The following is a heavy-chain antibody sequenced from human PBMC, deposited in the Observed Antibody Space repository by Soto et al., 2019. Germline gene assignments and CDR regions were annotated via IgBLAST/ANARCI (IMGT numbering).Heavy chain of an antibody. V-gene: IGHV5-51*01. CDR1: GYSFTSHW. CDR2: IYPGDSDT. J-gene: IGHJ6*02. Sequence: PGESLKISCKGSGYSFTSHWIGWVRQMPGQGLEWMGIIYPGDSDTRYNPSFQGQVTISADKSITTAYLQWSSLKASDTAMYYCARAMRYSYAQRYYYYGMDVWGQGTTVTVSS. CDR3: ARAMRYSYAQRYYYYGMDV. D-gene: IGHD5-18*01.